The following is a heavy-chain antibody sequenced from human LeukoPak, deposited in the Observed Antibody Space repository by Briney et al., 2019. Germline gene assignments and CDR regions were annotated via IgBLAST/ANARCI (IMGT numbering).Heavy chain of an antibody. J-gene: IGHJ4*02. CDR1: GFTFSTSS. V-gene: IGHV3-23*01. D-gene: IGHD6-13*01. CDR2: ISGSGGST. CDR3: AKNGPDIAAAGTFY. Sequence: GGSLRLSCTASGFTFSTSSLNWVRQAPGKGLEWVSAISGSGGSTYYADSVKGRFTISRDNSKNTLYLQMNSLRAEDTAVYYCAKNGPDIAAAGTFYWGQGTLVTVSS.